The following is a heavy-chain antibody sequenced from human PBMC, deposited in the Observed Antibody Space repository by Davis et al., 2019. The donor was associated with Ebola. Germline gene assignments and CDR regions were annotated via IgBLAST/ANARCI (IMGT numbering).Heavy chain of an antibody. Sequence: GGSLKISCQGPGYLHNKYWFVWARQMPGKGLEWMGISYPGDSDTRYSPSFQGQVPISADKSISTAYLQWSSLKASDTAMYYCARRTYSSSWYFAHWGQGTLVTVSS. D-gene: IGHD6-13*01. CDR1: GYLHNKYW. CDR2: SYPGDSDT. V-gene: IGHV5-51*01. J-gene: IGHJ4*02. CDR3: ARRTYSSSWYFAH.